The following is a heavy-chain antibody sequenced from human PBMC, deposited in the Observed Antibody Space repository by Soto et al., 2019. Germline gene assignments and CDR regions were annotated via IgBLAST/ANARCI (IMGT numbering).Heavy chain of an antibody. CDR1: GFTFSSYW. V-gene: IGHV3-7*01. Sequence: EVQLVESGGGLVQPGGSLRLSCAASGFTFSSYWMSWVRQAPGKGLEWVANIKQDGSEKYYVDSVKGRFTISRDNAKNSLYLQMNSLRAEDTAVYYCARRVLGYCSGGSCYHEYWGQGTLVTVSS. CDR2: IKQDGSEK. CDR3: ARRVLGYCSGGSCYHEY. J-gene: IGHJ4*02. D-gene: IGHD2-15*01.